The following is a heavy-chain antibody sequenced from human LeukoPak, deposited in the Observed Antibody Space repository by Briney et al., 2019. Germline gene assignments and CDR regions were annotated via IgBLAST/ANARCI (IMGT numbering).Heavy chain of an antibody. CDR2: ISGSGDST. J-gene: IGHJ4*02. D-gene: IGHD2-2*01. CDR3: AKQRSEVPVAASNY. V-gene: IGHV3-23*01. CDR1: GFTFSTSA. Sequence: GGSLRLSGAASGFTFSTSAMSWVRQAPGKGLEWVSGISGSGDSTYYVDSVKGRFTISRDNSKSTLYLHMNSLRAEDTAIYYCAKQRSEVPVAASNYWGQGTLVTVSS.